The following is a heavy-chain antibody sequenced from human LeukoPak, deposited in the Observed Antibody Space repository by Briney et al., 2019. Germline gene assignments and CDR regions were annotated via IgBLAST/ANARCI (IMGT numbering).Heavy chain of an antibody. CDR3: ARVGCLRTLGYCSSFTSIDY. J-gene: IGHJ4*02. V-gene: IGHV3-21*01. D-gene: IGHD2-2*01. Sequence: GGSLRLSCAASGFTFSDYSMNWVRQGPGKGLEWVSSISSRSSSTSYIASVKGRFTISRDNAKNSLYLQMNRLRAVDTAVYYCARVGCLRTLGYCSSFTSIDYWGRGTLVTVSS. CDR2: ISSRSSST. CDR1: GFTFSDYS.